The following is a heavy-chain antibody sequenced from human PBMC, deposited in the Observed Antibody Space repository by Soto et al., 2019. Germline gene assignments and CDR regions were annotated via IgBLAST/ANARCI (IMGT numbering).Heavy chain of an antibody. Sequence: GESLKISCKGLGNSFNNWIGWVRQMPGKGLEWVGIIYPGDSDTRYSPSFQGQVTISADKSISTAYLQMNSLRAEDTAVYYCARGPEQWLVLERSIYFDYWGQGTLVTVSS. J-gene: IGHJ4*02. D-gene: IGHD6-19*01. V-gene: IGHV5-51*01. CDR2: IYPGDSDT. CDR1: GNSFNNW. CDR3: ARGPEQWLVLERSIYFDY.